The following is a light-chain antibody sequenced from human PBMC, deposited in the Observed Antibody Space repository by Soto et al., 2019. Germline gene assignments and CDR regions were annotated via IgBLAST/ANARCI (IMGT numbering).Light chain of an antibody. Sequence: DIQMTQSPSSLSASVGDRVTSTCRASPSISSYLYWDQQKPGKAPKLLIYAASSLQSGIPSRFSGRGSGTDFTLTINSLQPEAGATDDCQRSYSTPINFGQGTRLEIK. CDR3: QRSYSTPIN. CDR2: AAS. J-gene: IGKJ5*01. V-gene: IGKV1-39*01. CDR1: PSISSY.